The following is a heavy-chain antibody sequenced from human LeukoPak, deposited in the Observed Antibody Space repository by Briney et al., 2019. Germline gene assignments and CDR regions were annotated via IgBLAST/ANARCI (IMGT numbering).Heavy chain of an antibody. D-gene: IGHD1-1*01. V-gene: IGHV4-61*02. Sequence: SHTLSLTCTVSGGSISSASYSWISFRQPAGKGLEWVGRIYTSGSTIYNPSLKGRVTISMDTSHNQFSLKLSSVTAADTAVYYCASLNEGSLDRWGQGTLVTVSS. CDR3: ASLNEGSLDR. CDR1: GGSISSASYS. CDR2: IYTSGST. J-gene: IGHJ5*02.